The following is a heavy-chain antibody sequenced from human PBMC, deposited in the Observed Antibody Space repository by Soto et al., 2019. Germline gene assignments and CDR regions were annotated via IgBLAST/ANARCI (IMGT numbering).Heavy chain of an antibody. Sequence: EVQLVESGGGLVQPGGSLRLSCAASGFTFSSYSMNWVRQAPGKGLEWVSYISSSSSTIYYADSVKGRFTISRDNAKNSLYRQMNSLRAEDKAVYYCARDRGVRGVIDYYYYGMDVWGQGTTVTVSS. D-gene: IGHD3-10*01. J-gene: IGHJ6*02. CDR2: ISSSSSTI. CDR1: GFTFSSYS. CDR3: ARDRGVRGVIDYYYYGMDV. V-gene: IGHV3-48*01.